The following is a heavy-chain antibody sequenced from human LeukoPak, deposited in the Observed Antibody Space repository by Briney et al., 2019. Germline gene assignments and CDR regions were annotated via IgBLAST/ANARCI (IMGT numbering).Heavy chain of an antibody. D-gene: IGHD3-10*01. CDR2: IYYSGST. Sequence: SETLSLTCTVSGDSLSSYYWSWIRQPPGKGLEWVGFIYYSGSTNYNPSLKSRVTISVDTSKNQFSLKLSSVTAADTAVYFCARADYYYGSGGFDYWGQGTLVTVSS. CDR3: ARADYYYGSGGFDY. J-gene: IGHJ4*02. CDR1: GDSLSSYY. V-gene: IGHV4-59*12.